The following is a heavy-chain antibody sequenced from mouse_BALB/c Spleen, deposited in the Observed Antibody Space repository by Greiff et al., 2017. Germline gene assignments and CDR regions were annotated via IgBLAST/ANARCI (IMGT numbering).Heavy chain of an antibody. CDR2: ISSGGSYT. J-gene: IGHJ4*01. V-gene: IGHV5-6-4*01. CDR3: TRELASFYGKDAMDY. D-gene: IGHD2-1*01. CDR1: GFTFSSYT. Sequence: DVMLVESGGGLVKPGGSLKLSCAASGFTFSSYTMSWVRQTPEKRLEWVATISSGGSYTYYPDSVKGRFTISRDNAKNTLYLQMSSLKSEDTAMYYCTRELASFYGKDAMDYWGQGTSVTVSS.